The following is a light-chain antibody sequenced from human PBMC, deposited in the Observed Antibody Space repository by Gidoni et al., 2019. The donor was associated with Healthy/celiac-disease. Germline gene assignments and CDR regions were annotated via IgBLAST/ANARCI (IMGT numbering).Light chain of an antibody. CDR3: CSYAGSYTPCV. CDR1: SSDVGGYNY. J-gene: IGLJ1*01. V-gene: IGLV2-11*01. Sequence: QSALTQSRSVSGSPGHPVTISCTGTSSDVGGYNYVSWYQQHPGKAPKLMIYDVSKRPSGVPYRFSGSKSGNTASLTISGLQAEDEADYYCCSYAGSYTPCVFGTGTKVTVL. CDR2: DVS.